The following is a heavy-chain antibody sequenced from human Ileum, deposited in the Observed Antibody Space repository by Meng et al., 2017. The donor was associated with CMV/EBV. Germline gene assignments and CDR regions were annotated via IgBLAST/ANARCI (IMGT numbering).Heavy chain of an antibody. CDR3: SRGDFGVASASFGDS. CDR1: GYTFTNYA. CDR2: ISIGNGNT. D-gene: IGHD3-3*01. V-gene: IGHV1-3*04. J-gene: IGHJ4*02. Sequence: SGYTFTNYAIHWVRQAPGQRLEWMGWISIGNGNTRYSQNFQDRVTITRDTSISTAYMELTSLRSDDTAVYYCSRGDFGVASASFGDSWGQGTLVTVSS.